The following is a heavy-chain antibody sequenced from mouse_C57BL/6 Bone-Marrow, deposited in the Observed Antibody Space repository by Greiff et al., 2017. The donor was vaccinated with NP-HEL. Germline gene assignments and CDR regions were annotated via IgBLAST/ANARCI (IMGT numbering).Heavy chain of an antibody. CDR2: IDPENGDT. Sequence: VQLQQSGAELVRPGASVKLSCTASGFNIKDDYMHWVKQRPEQGLEWIGWIDPENGDTEYASKFQGQATITADTSSNTAYLQLSSLTSEDTAVYYCTFYYGSSYALFAYWGQGTLVTVSA. CDR1: GFNIKDDY. CDR3: TFYYGSSYALFAY. V-gene: IGHV14-4*01. D-gene: IGHD1-1*01. J-gene: IGHJ3*01.